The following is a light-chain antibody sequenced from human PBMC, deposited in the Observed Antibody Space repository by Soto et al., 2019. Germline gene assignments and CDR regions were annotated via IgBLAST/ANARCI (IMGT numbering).Light chain of an antibody. J-gene: IGLJ1*01. CDR1: SSDVGGYNY. V-gene: IGLV2-14*01. Sequence: QSALTRPASVSGSPGQSITISCTGTSSDVGGYNYVSWYQQHPGKAPKLMIYEVSNRPSGVSNRFSGSKSGNTASLTISGLQAEDEADYYCSSYTSGNSLYVFGTGTKVTVL. CDR2: EVS. CDR3: SSYTSGNSLYV.